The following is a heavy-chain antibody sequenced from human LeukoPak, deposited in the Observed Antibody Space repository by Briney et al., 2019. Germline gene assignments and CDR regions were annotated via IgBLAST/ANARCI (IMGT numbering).Heavy chain of an antibody. CDR3: ATSQLWSYGLQFDY. J-gene: IGHJ4*02. D-gene: IGHD3-16*01. CDR2: IYTSGSN. V-gene: IGHV4-4*07. CDR1: GGSISGYY. Sequence: SETLSLTCTVSGGSISGYYWTWIRQPAGKGLEWIGRIYTSGSNNYNPSLKSLATMSVDTSKSQFSLNLKLTSVTAADTAVYYCATSQLWSYGLQFDYWGQGTLVTVSS.